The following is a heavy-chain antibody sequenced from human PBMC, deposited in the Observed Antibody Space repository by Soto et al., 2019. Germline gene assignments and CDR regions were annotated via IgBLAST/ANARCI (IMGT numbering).Heavy chain of an antibody. Sequence: ESGGGLVQPGGSLRLSCAASGFSFSDYSMNWVRQAPGQGLEWVSFISTSSTTIYYADSVKGRFTISRDSAKNSLYLQMNSLRDEDTAVYYCARGHNYDSTDAFDLWGQGTMVTVSS. V-gene: IGHV3-48*02. J-gene: IGHJ3*01. CDR1: GFSFSDYS. D-gene: IGHD3-22*01. CDR3: ARGHNYDSTDAFDL. CDR2: ISTSSTTI.